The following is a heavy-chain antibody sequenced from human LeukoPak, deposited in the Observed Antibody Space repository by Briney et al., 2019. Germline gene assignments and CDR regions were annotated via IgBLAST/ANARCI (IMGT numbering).Heavy chain of an antibody. D-gene: IGHD1-26*01. CDR3: AKDSGSYYLPY. J-gene: IGHJ4*02. Sequence: GRSLRLSCAASGFTFSSHAMHWVRQAPGKGLEWVAVISYDGSNKYYADSVKGRFTISRDNSKNTLYLQMNSLRAEDTAVYYCAKDSGSYYLPYWGQGTLVTVSS. CDR1: GFTFSSHA. V-gene: IGHV3-30-3*01. CDR2: ISYDGSNK.